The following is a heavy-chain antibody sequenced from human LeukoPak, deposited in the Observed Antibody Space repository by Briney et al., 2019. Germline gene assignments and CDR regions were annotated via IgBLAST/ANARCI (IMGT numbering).Heavy chain of an antibody. CDR3: ARGPDYYGSGSPGTD. CDR2: IYHSGST. Sequence: PSQTLSLTCAVSGGSISSGGYSWSWIRQPPGKGLEWIGYIYHSGSTYYNPPLKSRVTISVDRSKNQFSLKLSSVTAADTAVYYCARGPDYYGSGSPGTDWGQGTLVTVSS. J-gene: IGHJ4*02. V-gene: IGHV4-30-2*01. CDR1: GGSISSGGYS. D-gene: IGHD3-10*01.